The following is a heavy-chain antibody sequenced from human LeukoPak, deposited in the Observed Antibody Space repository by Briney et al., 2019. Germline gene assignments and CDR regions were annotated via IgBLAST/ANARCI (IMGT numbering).Heavy chain of an antibody. J-gene: IGHJ4*02. CDR1: GFTFSSYS. D-gene: IGHD6-13*01. CDR3: AREIPSAGPLSFDY. Sequence: GGSLRLSCAASGFTFSSYSMNWVRQAPGKGLEWVSSISNSSSYIYYADSVKGRFTISRDNAKNSLYLQMNSLRAEDTALYYCAREIPSAGPLSFDYWGQGTLVTVSS. V-gene: IGHV3-21*01. CDR2: ISNSSSYI.